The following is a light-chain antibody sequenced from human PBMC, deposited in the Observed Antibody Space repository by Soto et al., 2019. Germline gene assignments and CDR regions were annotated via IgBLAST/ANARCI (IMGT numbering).Light chain of an antibody. V-gene: IGKV1-5*01. Sequence: DIQMTQSPSTLSASVGDRVTITCRASQSISSWLAWYQQKPGKAPKLLIYDASSLESGVTSRFSGSGSGTELTLTIINLQAYAFATYNCQQYNSYSWTFGQGTKVEIK. CDR1: QSISSW. CDR2: DAS. CDR3: QQYNSYSWT. J-gene: IGKJ1*01.